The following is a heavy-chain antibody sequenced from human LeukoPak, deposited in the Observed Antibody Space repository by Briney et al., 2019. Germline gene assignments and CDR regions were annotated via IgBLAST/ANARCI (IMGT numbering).Heavy chain of an antibody. Sequence: SETLSLTCTVSGGSISSYYWSWIRQPPGKGLEWIGYIYYSGSTNYNPSLKSRVTISVDTSKNQFSLKLSSVTAADTAVYYCASELMTTVTMPFDYWGQGTLVTVSS. CDR2: IYYSGST. CDR3: ASELMTTVTMPFDY. D-gene: IGHD4-17*01. CDR1: GGSISSYY. J-gene: IGHJ4*02. V-gene: IGHV4-59*08.